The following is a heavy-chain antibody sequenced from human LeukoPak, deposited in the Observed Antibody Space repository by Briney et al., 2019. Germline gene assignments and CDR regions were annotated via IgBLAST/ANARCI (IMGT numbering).Heavy chain of an antibody. V-gene: IGHV3-23*01. CDR1: GFTLSSYA. D-gene: IGHD1-26*01. J-gene: IGHJ4*02. Sequence: PGGSLRLSCAVSGFTLSSYAMSWVRQAPGKGLEWVSGISGSGANIYYADSVKGRFTISRDNFKNTLYLQMNSLRAEDTAVYYCAKDGGPSSSGSQFFNYWGQGALVTVSS. CDR2: ISGSGANI. CDR3: AKDGGPSSSGSQFFNY.